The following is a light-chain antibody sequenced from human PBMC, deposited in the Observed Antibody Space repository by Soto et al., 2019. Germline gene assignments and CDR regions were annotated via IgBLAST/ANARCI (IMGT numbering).Light chain of an antibody. CDR3: QQYNSYWT. CDR2: KAS. Sequence: DIQMTQSPSTLSASVGDRVTITCRASQSVSSSLAWYQQKPGKAPKLLIYKASSLESGVPSRFSGSGSETEFTLATTRVQPDDFATYYCQQYNSYWTCGQGNKVEIK. J-gene: IGKJ1*01. CDR1: QSVSSS. V-gene: IGKV1-5*03.